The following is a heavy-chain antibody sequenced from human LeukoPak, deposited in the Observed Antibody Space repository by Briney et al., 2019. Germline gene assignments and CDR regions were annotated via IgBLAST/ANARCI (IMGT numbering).Heavy chain of an antibody. V-gene: IGHV3-48*01. CDR3: ARARGQLWPYPAPYYMDV. CDR1: GFTFSSYS. D-gene: IGHD5-18*01. CDR2: ISSSSSTI. Sequence: GGSLRLSCAASGFTFSSYSMNWVRQAPGKGLEWVSYISSSSSTIYYADSVKGRFTTSRDNAKNSLYLQMNSLRAEDTAVYYCARARGQLWPYPAPYYMDVWGKGTTVTVSS. J-gene: IGHJ6*03.